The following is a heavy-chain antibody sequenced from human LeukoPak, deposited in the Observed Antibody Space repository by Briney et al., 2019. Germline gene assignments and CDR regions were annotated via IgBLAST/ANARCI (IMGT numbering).Heavy chain of an antibody. Sequence: PGGSLRLSCAASGFTFRNHGMNWVRQAPGKGLEWVSGISPSGGGTYYADSVKGRFTISRDNSKNTLYLQMNSLRAEDTAVYYCARSGRRGLLGTTVTTMRWFDPWGQGTLVTVSS. V-gene: IGHV3-23*01. D-gene: IGHD4-17*01. CDR3: ARSGRRGLLGTTVTTMRWFDP. J-gene: IGHJ5*02. CDR2: ISPSGGGT. CDR1: GFTFRNHG.